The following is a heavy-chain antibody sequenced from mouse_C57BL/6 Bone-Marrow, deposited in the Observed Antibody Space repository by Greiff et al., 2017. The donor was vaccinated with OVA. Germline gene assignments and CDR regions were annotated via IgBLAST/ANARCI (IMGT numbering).Heavy chain of an antibody. Sequence: EVKLQESGPGLVKPSQSLSLTCSVTGYSITSGYYWNWIRQFPGNKLEWMGYISYDGSNNYNPSLKNRISITRDTSKNQFFLKLNSVTTEDTATYYCASPIYYYGSSPAWFAYWGQGTLVTVSA. V-gene: IGHV3-6*01. CDR2: ISYDGSN. CDR1: GYSITSGYY. J-gene: IGHJ3*01. D-gene: IGHD1-1*01. CDR3: ASPIYYYGSSPAWFAY.